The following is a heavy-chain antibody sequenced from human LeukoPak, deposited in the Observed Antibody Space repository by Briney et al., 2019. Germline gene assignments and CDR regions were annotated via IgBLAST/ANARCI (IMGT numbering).Heavy chain of an antibody. V-gene: IGHV3-74*01. D-gene: IGHD1-14*01. Sequence: GGSLRLSCAASGFTFSSFWMHWVRQAPGKGLVWVSGINGDGSSTSYADSVKGRFTISRDNAKNTLYLQMNSLRAEDTAVYYCASRTGVYWGQGTLSPSPQ. J-gene: IGHJ4*02. CDR1: GFTFSSFW. CDR3: ASRTGVY. CDR2: INGDGSST.